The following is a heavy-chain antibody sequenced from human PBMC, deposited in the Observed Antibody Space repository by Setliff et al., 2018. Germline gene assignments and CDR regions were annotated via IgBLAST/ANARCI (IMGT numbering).Heavy chain of an antibody. CDR1: GGSIGPHY. Sequence: SETLSLTCTVSGGSIGPHYWSWIRQAPGKGLEWIGHIFYSDTANYNPSLKSRVTISADTPKNQSSLQLSSVTAADTAVYYCARDRTYYGSGTYTRWFDYWGQGTLVTVSS. CDR2: IFYSDTA. D-gene: IGHD3-10*01. V-gene: IGHV4-59*11. CDR3: ARDRTYYGSGTYTRWFDY. J-gene: IGHJ4*02.